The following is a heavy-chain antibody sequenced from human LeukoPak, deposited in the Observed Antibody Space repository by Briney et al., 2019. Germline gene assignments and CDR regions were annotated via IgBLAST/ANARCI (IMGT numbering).Heavy chain of an antibody. D-gene: IGHD2-2*01. CDR3: AGDYCSTTSCRFDY. J-gene: IGHJ4*02. CDR1: GFTFSSYS. V-gene: IGHV3-48*01. Sequence: GGSLRLSCAASGFTFSSYSMNWVRQAPGKELEWVSYISSGSSIIYYADSVKGRFTISRDNAKNSLYLQMNSLRAEDTAVYYCAGDYCSTTSCRFDYWGQGTLVTVSS. CDR2: ISSGSSII.